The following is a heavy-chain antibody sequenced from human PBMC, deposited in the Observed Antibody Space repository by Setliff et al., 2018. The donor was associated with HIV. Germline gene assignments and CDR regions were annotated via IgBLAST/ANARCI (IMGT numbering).Heavy chain of an antibody. D-gene: IGHD2-15*01. CDR1: GGSISNSRYY. V-gene: IGHV4-39*01. Sequence: PSETLSLTCTVSGGSISNSRYYWGWIRQPPGKGLEWIGSIYYTGSTYDNPSLKSRVTISVDTSKNQFSLKLSYVTAADTAVYYCASNYCSAGSCYLDYWGQGTLVTVAS. CDR3: ASNYCSAGSCYLDY. CDR2: IYYTGST. J-gene: IGHJ4*02.